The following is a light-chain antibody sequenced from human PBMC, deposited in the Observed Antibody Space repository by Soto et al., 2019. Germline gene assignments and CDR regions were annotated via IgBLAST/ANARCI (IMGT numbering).Light chain of an antibody. V-gene: IGKV1-39*01. CDR2: AAS. CDR3: QQSYSNPPLT. J-gene: IGKJ4*01. CDR1: QSINSY. Sequence: DIQMTQSPSSLSASVGDRVTITCRASQSINSYLNWYQQKPGKAPKLLIYAASSLQSGVPSRFSGSGSGKDFTLTISSLQPEDFATYYCQQSYSNPPLTFGGGTKVEIK.